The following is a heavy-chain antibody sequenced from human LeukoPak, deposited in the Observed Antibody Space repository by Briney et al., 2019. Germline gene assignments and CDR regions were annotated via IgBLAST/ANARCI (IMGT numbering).Heavy chain of an antibody. CDR3: ASSYEVVAAGPFDY. V-gene: IGHV1-18*01. CDR1: GYTFTSYG. J-gene: IGHJ4*02. CDR2: ISAYNGNT. Sequence: GASVKVSCKASGYTFTSYGISWVRQAPGQGLEWMGWISAYNGNTNYAQKLQGRVTMTTDTSTSTAYMELRSLRSDDTAVYYCASSYEVVAAGPFDYWGQGTLVTVS. D-gene: IGHD2-15*01.